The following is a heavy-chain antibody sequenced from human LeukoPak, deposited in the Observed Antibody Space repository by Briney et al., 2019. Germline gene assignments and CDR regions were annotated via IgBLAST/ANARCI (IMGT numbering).Heavy chain of an antibody. CDR3: ARGSSWYMGGYYYYMDV. J-gene: IGHJ6*03. CDR1: GGSISSYY. CDR2: IYYDGST. V-gene: IGHV4-59*01. D-gene: IGHD6-13*01. Sequence: SETLSLTCTVSGGSISSYYWSWIRQPPGKGLEWIGYIYYDGSTNYNPALKSRVTIAVDTSKNQLSLKLSSVTAADTAVYYCARGSSWYMGGYYYYMDVWGKGTTVTVSS.